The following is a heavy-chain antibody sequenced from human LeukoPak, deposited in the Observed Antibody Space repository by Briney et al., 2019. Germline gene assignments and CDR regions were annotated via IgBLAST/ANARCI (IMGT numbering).Heavy chain of an antibody. Sequence: SETLSLTCAVYGGSFSGYYWSWIRQPPGKGLEWIGEINHSGSTNYNPSLKSRVTISVDTSKNQFSLKLSSVTAADTAVYYCARDPSGYYFDYWAREPWSPSPQ. CDR2: INHSGST. CDR3: ARDPSGYYFDY. V-gene: IGHV4-34*01. CDR1: GGSFSGYY. D-gene: IGHD6-25*01. J-gene: IGHJ4*02.